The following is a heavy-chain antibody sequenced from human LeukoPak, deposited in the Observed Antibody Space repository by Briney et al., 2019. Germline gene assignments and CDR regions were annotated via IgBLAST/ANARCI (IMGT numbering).Heavy chain of an antibody. CDR1: GFTFSSYE. CDR3: ARVGSSSLRDWFDP. D-gene: IGHD2-2*01. V-gene: IGHV3-30*04. J-gene: IGHJ5*02. CDR2: ISYDGSNK. Sequence: QPGGSLRLSCAASGFTFSSYEMNWVRQAPGKGLEWVAVISYDGSNKYYADSVKGRFTISRDNSKNTLYLQMNSLRAEDTAVYYCARVGSSSLRDWFDPWGQGTLVTVSS.